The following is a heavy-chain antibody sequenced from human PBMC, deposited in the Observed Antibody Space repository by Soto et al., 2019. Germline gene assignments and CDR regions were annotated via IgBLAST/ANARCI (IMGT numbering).Heavy chain of an antibody. J-gene: IGHJ6*02. CDR1: GYSISTGFN. D-gene: IGHD3-3*01. CDR3: ARRYYDFWSGYYGDGMDV. V-gene: IGHV4-38-2*01. CDR2: IYHTGST. Sequence: PSETLSLTCAVSGYSISTGFNWAWIRQPPGKGLEWIGSIYHTGSTYYNPSLKSRVTISVDTSKNQFSLKLSSVTAADTAVYYCARRYYDFWSGYYGDGMDVWGQGTSVTVSS.